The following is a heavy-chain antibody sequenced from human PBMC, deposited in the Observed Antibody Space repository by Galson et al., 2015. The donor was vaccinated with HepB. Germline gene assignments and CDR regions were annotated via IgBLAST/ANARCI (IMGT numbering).Heavy chain of an antibody. D-gene: IGHD2-21*02. Sequence: SLRLSCAASGFTFSSYAMHWVRQAPGKGLEWVAVISYDGSNKYYADSVKGRFTISRDNSKNTLYLQMNSLRAEDTAVYYCARERRLAYCGGDCPSFFDYWGQGTLVTVSS. CDR2: ISYDGSNK. CDR1: GFTFSSYA. CDR3: ARERRLAYCGGDCPSFFDY. V-gene: IGHV3-30-3*01. J-gene: IGHJ4*02.